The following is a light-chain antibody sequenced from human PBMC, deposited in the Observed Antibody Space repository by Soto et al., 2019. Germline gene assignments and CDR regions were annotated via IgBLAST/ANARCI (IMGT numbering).Light chain of an antibody. CDR1: QDISNY. CDR3: QQYDNLPLT. V-gene: IGKV1-33*01. J-gene: IGKJ4*01. Sequence: DIQMTQSPSSLSASVRDRVTITCQASQDISNYLNWYQQKPGKAPKLLIYDASNLQIGVPSRFSGSGSGTDFTFTISSLQPEDIATYYCQQYDNLPLTFGGGTKVEIK. CDR2: DAS.